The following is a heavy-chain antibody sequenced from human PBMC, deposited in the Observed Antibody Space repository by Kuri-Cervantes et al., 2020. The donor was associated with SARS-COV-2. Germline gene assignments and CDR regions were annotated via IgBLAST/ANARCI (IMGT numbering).Heavy chain of an antibody. Sequence: SVKVSCKVSGYTLTELSMHWVRQAPGQGLEWMGGIIPIFGTANYAQKFQGRVTITADESTSTAYMELSSLRSEDTAVYYCARGESPTTYYYDSNYYFDYWGQGTLVTVSS. D-gene: IGHD3-22*01. CDR2: IIPIFGTA. V-gene: IGHV1-69*13. J-gene: IGHJ4*02. CDR3: ARGESPTTYYYDSNYYFDY. CDR1: GYTLTELS.